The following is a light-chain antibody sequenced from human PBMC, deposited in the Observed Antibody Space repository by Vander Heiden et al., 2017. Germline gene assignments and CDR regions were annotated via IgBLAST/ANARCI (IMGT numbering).Light chain of an antibody. Sequence: QSVLTQPPSVSAAPGQKVTISCSGSSSNSGKNYVSWYQQLPGTAPKLLIYDNTKRPTGIPDRFSGSKSGTSATLGITGLLPGDEAEYYCGTWDSSLSVSVVFGGGTKLTVL. CDR1: SSNSGKNY. CDR2: DNT. V-gene: IGLV1-51*01. CDR3: GTWDSSLSVSVV. J-gene: IGLJ2*01.